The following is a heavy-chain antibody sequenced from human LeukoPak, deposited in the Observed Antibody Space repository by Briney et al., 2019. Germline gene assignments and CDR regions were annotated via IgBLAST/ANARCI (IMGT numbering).Heavy chain of an antibody. V-gene: IGHV3-23*01. Sequence: GGSLRLSCAASGFTFSSYARNWVRQAPGKGLEWALGISGVDGKTYYADSVKGRFTISSDSSKNTLYLQMNSLRAEDTAVYYCAKGGSGWSYLDYWGQGALVTVSS. CDR3: AKGGSGWSYLDY. CDR2: ISGVDGKT. J-gene: IGHJ4*02. CDR1: GFTFSSYA. D-gene: IGHD6-19*01.